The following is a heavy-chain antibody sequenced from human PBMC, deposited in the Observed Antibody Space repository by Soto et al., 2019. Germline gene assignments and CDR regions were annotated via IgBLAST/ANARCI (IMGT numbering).Heavy chain of an antibody. CDR2: IYYSGST. J-gene: IGHJ4*02. CDR3: ARSQTTVTSYDY. CDR1: GGSISSSDYY. V-gene: IGHV4-39*07. D-gene: IGHD4-17*01. Sequence: PSETLSLTCTVSGGSISSSDYYWGWIRQPPGKGLEWIGSIYYSGSTYYNPSLKSRVTISVDRSKNQFSLKLSSVTAADTAVYYCARSQTTVTSYDYSGQGTLVTVSS.